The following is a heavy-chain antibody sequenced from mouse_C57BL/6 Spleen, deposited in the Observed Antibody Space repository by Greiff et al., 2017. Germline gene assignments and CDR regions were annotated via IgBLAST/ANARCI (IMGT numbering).Heavy chain of an antibody. CDR1: GYTFTSYW. CDR2: INPSSGYT. Sequence: QVHLKQSGAELAKPGASVKLSCKASGYTFTSYWMHWVKQRPGQGLEWIGYINPSSGYTKNNQKFKDKATLTAAKSSSTAYMQLSSLTYEDSAVYYCARTTVVAYWYFDVWGTGTTVTVSS. J-gene: IGHJ1*03. D-gene: IGHD1-1*01. CDR3: ARTTVVAYWYFDV. V-gene: IGHV1-7*01.